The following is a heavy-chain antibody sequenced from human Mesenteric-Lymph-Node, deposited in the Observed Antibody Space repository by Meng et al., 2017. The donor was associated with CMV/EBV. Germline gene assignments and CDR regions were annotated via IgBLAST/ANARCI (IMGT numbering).Heavy chain of an antibody. J-gene: IGHJ4*02. CDR2: INHNDNT. V-gene: IGHV4-34*01. CDR1: GGSFSGYY. Sequence: CAGSGGSFSGYYWTWIRQAPGKGLEWIGEINHNDNTNYNPSLKSRVTISIDTSKNHFSLRLTSVTAADTAVYYCARRMSGVSRRFDYWAQGTLVTVSS. CDR3: ARRMSGVSRRFDY. D-gene: IGHD1-26*01.